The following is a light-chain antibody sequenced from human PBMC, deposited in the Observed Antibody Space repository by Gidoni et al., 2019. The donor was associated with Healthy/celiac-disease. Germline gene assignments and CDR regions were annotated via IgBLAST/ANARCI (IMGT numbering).Light chain of an antibody. Sequence: DIQLTQSPSFLSASVGDRVTITCRASQGISSYLAWYQQKPGKAPKLLIYAASTLQSGVPSRFSGSGSGTEFTLTISSLQPEDFATYYCQQLNSYPALTFXGXTKVEIK. CDR1: QGISSY. CDR2: AAS. CDR3: QQLNSYPALT. J-gene: IGKJ4*01. V-gene: IGKV1-9*01.